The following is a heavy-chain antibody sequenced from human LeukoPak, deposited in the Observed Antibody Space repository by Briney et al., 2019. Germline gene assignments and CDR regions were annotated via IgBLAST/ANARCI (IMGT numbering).Heavy chain of an antibody. CDR3: AKGKRGWNYRGDYYYYYMDV. D-gene: IGHD1-7*01. V-gene: IGHV3-23*01. CDR2: ISGSGGST. J-gene: IGHJ6*03. Sequence: GGSLRLSCAASGFTFSSYAMSWVRQAPGKGPEWVSAISGSGGSTYYADSVKGRFTISRDNSKNTLYLQMNSLRAEDTAVYYCAKGKRGWNYRGDYYYYYMDVWGKGTTVTVSS. CDR1: GFTFSSYA.